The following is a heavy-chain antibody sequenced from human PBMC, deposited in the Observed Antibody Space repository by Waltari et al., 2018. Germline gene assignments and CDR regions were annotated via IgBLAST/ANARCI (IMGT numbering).Heavy chain of an antibody. CDR2: INDGGNV. Sequence: QAQLQQWGAGLLNPSETLSLTCAVYGGTFSGYYWNWLRQPPGTGLGWIGEINDGGNVNYNPSLKSRVTISGDSSSSQFSLELRSVTAADTAMYYCAKRRYYGSGPGGDYGLDVWGRGTTVTVS. CDR1: GGTFSGYY. D-gene: IGHD3-10*01. CDR3: AKRRYYGSGPGGDYGLDV. V-gene: IGHV4-34*08. J-gene: IGHJ6*02.